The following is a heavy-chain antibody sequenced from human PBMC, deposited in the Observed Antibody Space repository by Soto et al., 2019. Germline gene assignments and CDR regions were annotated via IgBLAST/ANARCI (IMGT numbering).Heavy chain of an antibody. CDR2: VSSDGSFT. V-gene: IGHV3-74*01. D-gene: IGHD3-10*01. J-gene: IGHJ4*02. CDR3: AREGDMGSSAFDC. Sequence: EVQLVESGGGLVQPGGSLRLSCEASGFTFSKYWMHWVRQAPGKGLVWVARVSSDGSFTYYADSVKGRFTISRDNAQNTLYLQMSTLRPDDTAVYYCAREGDMGSSAFDCWGQGTLVTVSS. CDR1: GFTFSKYW.